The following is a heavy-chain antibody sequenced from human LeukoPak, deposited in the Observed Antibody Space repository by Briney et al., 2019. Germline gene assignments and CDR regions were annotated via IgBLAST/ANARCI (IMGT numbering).Heavy chain of an antibody. V-gene: IGHV3-23*01. CDR2: ISGSGGST. J-gene: IGHJ5*02. CDR1: GFTFSSYA. Sequence: PGGSLRLSCAASGFTFSSYAMSWIRQAPGKGLEWVSAISGSGGSTYYADSVKGRFTISRDNSKNTLYLQMNSLRAEDTAVYYCAKDRVGYYGSGSSRFDPWGREPWSPSPQ. D-gene: IGHD3-10*01. CDR3: AKDRVGYYGSGSSRFDP.